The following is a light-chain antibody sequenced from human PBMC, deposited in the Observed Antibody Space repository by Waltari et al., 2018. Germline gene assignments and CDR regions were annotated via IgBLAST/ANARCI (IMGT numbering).Light chain of an antibody. CDR1: SRHICRSHY. J-gene: IGLJ1*01. CDR2: DVN. Sequence: QSALTQPAPVSGSAGPPITIPCTGTSRHICRSHYVSWYQQHPGNALKPIIYDVNNRPSGIADRFSGSKSANTASLTISGLQVEDEADYFCSSYTSTTTPFVFGSGTKVTVL. CDR3: SSYTSTTTPFV. V-gene: IGLV2-14*03.